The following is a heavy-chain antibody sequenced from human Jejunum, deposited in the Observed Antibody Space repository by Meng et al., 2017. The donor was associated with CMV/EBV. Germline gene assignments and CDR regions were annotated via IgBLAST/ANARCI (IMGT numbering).Heavy chain of an antibody. J-gene: IGHJ4*02. CDR3: AKDLGSSSHAFDY. V-gene: IGHV3-43*01. CDR1: GFNFDDYT. Sequence: SGFNFDDYTMHWIRQVPGKGLEWVSLIDLDGGGTYYADSVKGRFTTSRDNSKNSLYLQMNNLRSEDTAFYYCAKDLGSSSHAFDYWGQGTLVTVSS. D-gene: IGHD6-6*01. CDR2: IDLDGGGT.